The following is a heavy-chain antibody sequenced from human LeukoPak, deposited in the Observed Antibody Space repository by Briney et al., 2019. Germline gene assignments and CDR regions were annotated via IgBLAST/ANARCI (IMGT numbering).Heavy chain of an antibody. D-gene: IGHD1-26*01. J-gene: IGHJ6*03. Sequence: SETLSLTCTVSGGSISSGSYYWSWIRQPAGKGLEWIGRIYTSGSTNYNPSLKSRVTISVDTSKNQFSLKLSSVTAADTAVYYCARLSRSGRILSYYMDVWGKGTTVTVSS. V-gene: IGHV4-61*02. CDR2: IYTSGST. CDR3: ARLSRSGRILSYYMDV. CDR1: GGSISSGSYY.